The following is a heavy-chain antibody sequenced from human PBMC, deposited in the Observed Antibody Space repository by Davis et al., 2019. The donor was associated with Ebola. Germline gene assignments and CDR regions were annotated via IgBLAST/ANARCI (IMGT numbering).Heavy chain of an antibody. Sequence: SETLSLTCTVSGGSISSHYCSRIRQPPGKGLEWIGYIYYTGTTNYNPSLKSRATILIDTSKNQFSLKLRSVTAADTAVYYCARQTLSYLVHFDYWGQGTLVTVST. D-gene: IGHD1-26*01. CDR2: IYYTGTT. V-gene: IGHV4-59*08. CDR3: ARQTLSYLVHFDY. CDR1: GGSISSHY. J-gene: IGHJ4*02.